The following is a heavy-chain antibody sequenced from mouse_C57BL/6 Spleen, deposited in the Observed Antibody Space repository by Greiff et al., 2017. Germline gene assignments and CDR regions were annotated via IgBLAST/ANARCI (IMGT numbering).Heavy chain of an antibody. CDR3: TRDWDSNPFAY. V-gene: IGHV5-9-1*02. J-gene: IGHJ3*01. CDR2: ISSGGDYI. D-gene: IGHD2-5*01. CDR1: GFTFSSYA. Sequence: EVMLVESGEGLVKPGGSLKLSCAASGFTFSSYAMSWVRQTPEKRLEWVAYISSGGDYIYYADTVKGRFTTSRDNARNTLYLQMSSLKSEDTAMYYCTRDWDSNPFAYWGQGTLVTVSA.